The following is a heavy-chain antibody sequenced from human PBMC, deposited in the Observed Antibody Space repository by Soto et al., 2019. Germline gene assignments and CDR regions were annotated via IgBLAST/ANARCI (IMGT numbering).Heavy chain of an antibody. J-gene: IGHJ5*02. Sequence: EVQLVESGGGLVKPGGSLRLSCAASGFTFSLYHMNWVRQAPGRGLEWVSSISGSGSYISSADSLKGRFTTSRDNAKNSLYLQMNNLRDEDTAVYYCARDSDTSGWSRTGSWGQGTLVTVSS. CDR3: ARDSDTSGWSRTGS. CDR2: ISGSGSYI. V-gene: IGHV3-21*01. CDR1: GFTFSLYH. D-gene: IGHD6-19*01.